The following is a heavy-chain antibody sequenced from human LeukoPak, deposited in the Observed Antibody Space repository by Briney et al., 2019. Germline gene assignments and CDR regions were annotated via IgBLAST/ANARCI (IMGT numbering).Heavy chain of an antibody. V-gene: IGHV4-34*01. Sequence: SETPSLTCAVYGGSFSGYYWSWIRQPPGKGLEWIGEINHSGSTNYNPSLKSRVTISVDTSKNQFSLKLCSVTAADTAVYYCARPIRWGAFDIWGQGTMVTVSS. CDR1: GGSFSGYY. D-gene: IGHD3-16*01. J-gene: IGHJ3*02. CDR3: ARPIRWGAFDI. CDR2: INHSGST.